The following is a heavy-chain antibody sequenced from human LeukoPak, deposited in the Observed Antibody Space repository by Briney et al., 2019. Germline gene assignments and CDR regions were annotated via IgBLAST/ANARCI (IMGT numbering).Heavy chain of an antibody. V-gene: IGHV1-69*02. CDR1: GGTFSSYT. Sequence: SVKVSCKASGGTFSSYTISWVRQAPGQGLEWMGRIIPILGIANYAQKFQGRVTITADKSTSTAYMELSSLRSEDTAVYYCARGMGYSSSSDFDYWGQGTLVTVSS. J-gene: IGHJ4*02. CDR3: ARGMGYSSSSDFDY. CDR2: IIPILGIA. D-gene: IGHD6-6*01.